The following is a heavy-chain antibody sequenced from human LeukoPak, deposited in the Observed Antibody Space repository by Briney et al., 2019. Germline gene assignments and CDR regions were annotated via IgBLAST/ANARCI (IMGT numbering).Heavy chain of an antibody. CDR3: ARGRHRIAAAGTGSDY. CDR2: INHSGST. D-gene: IGHD6-13*01. V-gene: IGHV4-34*01. Sequence: SETLSLTCAVYGGSSSGYYWSWIRRPPGKGLEWIGEINHSGSTNYNPSLKSRVTISVDTSKNQFSLKLSSVTAADTAVYYCARGRHRIAAAGTGSDYWGQGTLVTVSS. CDR1: GGSSSGYY. J-gene: IGHJ4*02.